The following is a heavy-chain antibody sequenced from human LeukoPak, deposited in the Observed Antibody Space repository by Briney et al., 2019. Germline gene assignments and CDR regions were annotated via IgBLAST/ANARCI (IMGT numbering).Heavy chain of an antibody. CDR1: GFTISDNY. CDR3: VGGPDDKKLGY. Sequence: GGSLRLSCAVSGFTISDNYINWVRQVPGKGPEWVSLVHFSGTTFYADSVKGRFTMSRDNSKNTAYLQMNSLRAEDTAVYYCVGGPDDKKLGYWGQGTPVTVSS. D-gene: IGHD3-22*01. V-gene: IGHV3-66*01. CDR2: VHFSGTT. J-gene: IGHJ4*02.